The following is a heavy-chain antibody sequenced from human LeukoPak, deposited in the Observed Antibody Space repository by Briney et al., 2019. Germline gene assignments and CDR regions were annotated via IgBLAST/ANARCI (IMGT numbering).Heavy chain of an antibody. V-gene: IGHV3-74*01. J-gene: IGHJ6*03. CDR2: INSDGSST. Sequence: GGSLRLSYAASGFTFSSYWMHWVRQAPGKGLVWGSRINSDGSSTSYADSVKGRFTISRDNAKNTLYLQMNSLRAEDTAVYYCARGSTTALGRYMDVWGKGTTVTVSS. D-gene: IGHD4-11*01. CDR3: ARGSTTALGRYMDV. CDR1: GFTFSSYW.